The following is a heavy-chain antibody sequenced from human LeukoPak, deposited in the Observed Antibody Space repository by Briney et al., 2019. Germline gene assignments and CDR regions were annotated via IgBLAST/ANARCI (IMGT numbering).Heavy chain of an antibody. Sequence: GGSLRLSCAASGFTVSHNYMSWVRQAPGKGLEWVSVIYSGGSTNYADSVKGRFTISRDNSKNTLYLQMNSLRAEDTAFYYCAREMTYGSAKFYFDYWGQGTLVTVSS. D-gene: IGHD3-10*01. CDR3: AREMTYGSAKFYFDY. J-gene: IGHJ4*02. V-gene: IGHV3-66*01. CDR1: GFTVSHNY. CDR2: IYSGGST.